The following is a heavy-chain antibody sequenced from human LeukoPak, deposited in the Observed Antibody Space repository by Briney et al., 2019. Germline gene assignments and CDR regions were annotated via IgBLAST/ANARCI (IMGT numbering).Heavy chain of an antibody. J-gene: IGHJ4*02. CDR1: GYSFTNYW. CDR3: ATNFLSDYFGY. CDR2: IYPGDSDT. Sequence: HGESLKISCKGSGYSFTNYWIGWVRQMPGRGLEWMGIIYPGDSDTRYSPSFHGQVTISADKSITTAFLQWSSLQAPDTAMYYCATNFLSDYFGYWGQGTLVTVSS. D-gene: IGHD2-8*01. V-gene: IGHV5-51*01.